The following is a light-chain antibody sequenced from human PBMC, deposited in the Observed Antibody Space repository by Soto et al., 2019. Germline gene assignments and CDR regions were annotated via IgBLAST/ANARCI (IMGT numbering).Light chain of an antibody. J-gene: IGKJ4*01. CDR1: QDISNY. V-gene: IGKV1-39*01. CDR3: QQCYSRPLT. Sequence: DIQMTQSAYSLYVSVGDRVTITCQASQDISNYLNWYQQQPGKAPKLLIYAASSLQSGVPSRFSGSGSGTDFTLTISCLQPEDFATYYCQQCYSRPLTFAGGTKVDIK. CDR2: AAS.